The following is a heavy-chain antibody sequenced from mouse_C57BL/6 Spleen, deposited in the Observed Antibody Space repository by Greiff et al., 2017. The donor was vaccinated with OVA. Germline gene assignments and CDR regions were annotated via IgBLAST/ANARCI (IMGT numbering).Heavy chain of an antibody. J-gene: IGHJ4*01. CDR3: AIFFIEGWLLRDY. CDR2: IHPSDRDT. V-gene: IGHV1-74*01. Sequence: QVQLQQPGAELVKPGASVKVSCKASGYTFTSYWMHWVKQRPGQGLEWIGRIHPSDRDTNYNQKFKGKATLTVDKSSSTAYMQLSSLTSEGSAVYYCAIFFIEGWLLRDYWGQGTSDTVSS. CDR1: GYTFTSYW. D-gene: IGHD2-3*01.